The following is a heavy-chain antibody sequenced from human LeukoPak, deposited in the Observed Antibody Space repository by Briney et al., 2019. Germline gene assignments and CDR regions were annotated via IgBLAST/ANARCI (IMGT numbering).Heavy chain of an antibody. CDR2: IYYSGST. D-gene: IGHD3-9*01. CDR1: GGSISSSSYY. CDR3: ARGFDAHNAFDI. Sequence: SETLSLTCTVSGGSISSSSYYWGWIRQPPGKGLEWIGSIYYSGSTYYNPSLKSRVTISVDTSKNQFSLKLTSVTAADTAVYYCARGFDAHNAFDIWGQGTMVTVSS. V-gene: IGHV4-39*07. J-gene: IGHJ3*02.